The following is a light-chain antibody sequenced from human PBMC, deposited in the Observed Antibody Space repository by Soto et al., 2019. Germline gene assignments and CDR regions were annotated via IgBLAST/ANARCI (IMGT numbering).Light chain of an antibody. J-gene: IGLJ2*01. CDR1: SSDVGGYNS. Sequence: QSALTQPASVSGSPGQSITISCTGTSSDVGGYNSVSWYQHHPGKAPKLMIYDVNSRPSGVSNRFSGSKSGNTASLTISGLQAEDEADYYCSSYTSSGTLGLFGGGTKVTVL. CDR3: SSYTSSGTLGL. CDR2: DVN. V-gene: IGLV2-14*03.